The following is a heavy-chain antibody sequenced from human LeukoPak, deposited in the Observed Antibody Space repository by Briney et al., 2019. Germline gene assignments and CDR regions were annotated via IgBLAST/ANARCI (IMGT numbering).Heavy chain of an antibody. V-gene: IGHV5-51*01. J-gene: IGHJ5*02. CDR2: IYPGDSDT. CDR1: GSSFTRYW. CDR3: ARLVMGYCSSTSCYRKDIGWFDP. D-gene: IGHD2-2*02. Sequence: GGPLQISCQGSGSSFTRYWIGWVRQMPGKGLAWVGIIYPGDSDTRYSPSFQGQVTISADKSISTAYLQWSSLKASDTAMYYCARLVMGYCSSTSCYRKDIGWFDPWGQGTLVTVSS.